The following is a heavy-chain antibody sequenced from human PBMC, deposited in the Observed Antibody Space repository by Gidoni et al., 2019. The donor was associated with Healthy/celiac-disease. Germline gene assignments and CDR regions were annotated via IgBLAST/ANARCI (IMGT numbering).Heavy chain of an antibody. CDR3: ARHWPQTVAGYDAFDI. J-gene: IGHJ3*02. D-gene: IGHD6-19*01. Sequence: QRHVQESGLGLEERSVRLSRTCTGSGGPTSSSSYYWGWIRQPPGKGLEWIGSIYYSGSTYYNPSLKSRVTISVDTSKNQFSLKLSSVTAPHTAVSCCARHWPQTVAGYDAFDIWGQGTMVTVSS. CDR1: GGPTSSSSYY. CDR2: IYYSGST. V-gene: IGHV4-39*01.